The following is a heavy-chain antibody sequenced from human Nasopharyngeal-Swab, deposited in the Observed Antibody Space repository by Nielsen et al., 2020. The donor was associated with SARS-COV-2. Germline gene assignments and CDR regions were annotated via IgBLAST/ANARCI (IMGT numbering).Heavy chain of an antibody. D-gene: IGHD3-10*01. V-gene: IGHV4-34*01. CDR3: ARVPLGRVRGVNLFDY. J-gene: IGHJ4*02. Sequence: WIRQPSGKGLEWIGEINHSGSTNYNPSLKSRVTISVDTSKNQFSLKLSSVTAADTAVYYCARVPLGRVRGVNLFDYWGQGTLVTVSS. CDR2: INHSGST.